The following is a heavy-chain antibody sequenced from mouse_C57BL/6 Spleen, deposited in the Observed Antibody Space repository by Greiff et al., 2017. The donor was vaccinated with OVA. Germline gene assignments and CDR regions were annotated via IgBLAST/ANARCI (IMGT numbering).Heavy chain of an antibody. CDR3: ARDDYDLYYFDY. J-gene: IGHJ2*01. CDR1: GYSITSGYY. V-gene: IGHV3-6*01. D-gene: IGHD2-4*01. Sequence: VQLQQSGPGLVKPSQSLSLTCSVTGYSITSGYYWNWIRQFPGNKLEWMGYISYDGSNNYNPSLKNRISITRDTSKNQFFLKLNSVTTEDTATYYCARDDYDLYYFDYWGQGTTLTVSS. CDR2: ISYDGSN.